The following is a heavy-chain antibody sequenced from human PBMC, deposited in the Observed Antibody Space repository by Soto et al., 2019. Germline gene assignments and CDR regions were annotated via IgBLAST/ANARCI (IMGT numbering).Heavy chain of an antibody. CDR2: ISGSGGST. CDR1: GFGVSNNY. Sequence: GGSLRLSCAASGFGVSNNYMSWVRQAPGKGLEWVSAISGSGGSTYYADSVKGRFTISRDNSKNTLYLQMNSLRAEDTAVYYCAKDTYYYDSSGYYYYDYWGQGTLVTVSS. J-gene: IGHJ4*02. D-gene: IGHD3-22*01. CDR3: AKDTYYYDSSGYYYYDY. V-gene: IGHV3-23*01.